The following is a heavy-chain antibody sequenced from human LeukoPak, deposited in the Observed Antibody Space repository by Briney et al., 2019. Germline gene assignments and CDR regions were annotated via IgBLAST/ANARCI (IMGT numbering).Heavy chain of an antibody. CDR1: GGSISSSNW. J-gene: IGHJ3*02. CDR2: IYHSGST. Sequence: PSGTLSLTCAVSGGSISSSNWWSWVRQPPGKGLEWIGEIYHSGSTNYNPSLKSRVTISVDTSKNQFSLKLNFVTAADTAVYYCAKSNGYGLVDIWGQGTMVTVSS. V-gene: IGHV4-4*02. D-gene: IGHD3-10*01. CDR3: AKSNGYGLVDI.